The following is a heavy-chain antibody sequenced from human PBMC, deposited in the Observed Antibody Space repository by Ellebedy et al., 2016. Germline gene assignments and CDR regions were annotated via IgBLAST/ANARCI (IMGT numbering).Heavy chain of an antibody. D-gene: IGHD2-15*01. V-gene: IGHV3-9*01. CDR1: GFTFDDYA. CDR3: AKDGGYCSGGSCYQDY. CDR2: ISWNSGSI. J-gene: IGHJ4*02. Sequence: SLKISXAASGFTFDDYAMHWIRQAPGKGLEWVSGISWNSGSIGYADSVKGRFTISRDNAKNSLYLQMNSLRAEDTASYYCAKDGGYCSGGSCYQDYWGQGTLVTVSS.